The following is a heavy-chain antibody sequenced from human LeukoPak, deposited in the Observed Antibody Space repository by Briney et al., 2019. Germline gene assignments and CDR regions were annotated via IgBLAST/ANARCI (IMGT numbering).Heavy chain of an antibody. J-gene: IGHJ4*02. Sequence: GASVKVSCKASGDTFIGYYMHWVRQAPGQGREWMGWINPNSGGTNYAQKFQGRVTMTRDTSISTAYMELSRLRSDDTAVYYCARLIPGYGFDYWGQGTLVTVSS. D-gene: IGHD5-18*01. V-gene: IGHV1-2*02. CDR3: ARLIPGYGFDY. CDR2: INPNSGGT. CDR1: GDTFIGYY.